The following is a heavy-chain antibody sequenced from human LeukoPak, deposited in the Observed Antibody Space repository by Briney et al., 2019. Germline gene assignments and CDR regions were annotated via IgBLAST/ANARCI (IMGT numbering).Heavy chain of an antibody. V-gene: IGHV4-34*01. J-gene: IGHJ3*02. Sequence: SETLSLTCAVYGVSFSGYYWSWIRQPPGKGLEWIGEINHSGSTNYNPSLKSRVTISVDTSKNQFSLKLSSVTAADTAVYYCARALQYYDFWSGSFGDAFDIWGQGTMVTVSS. D-gene: IGHD3-3*01. CDR3: ARALQYYDFWSGSFGDAFDI. CDR1: GVSFSGYY. CDR2: INHSGST.